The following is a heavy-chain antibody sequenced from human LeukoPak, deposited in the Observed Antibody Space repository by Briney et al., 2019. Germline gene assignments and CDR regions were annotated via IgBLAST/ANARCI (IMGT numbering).Heavy chain of an antibody. D-gene: IGHD6-13*01. J-gene: IGHJ3*02. Sequence: GGSLRLSCAASGFTFDDYGMSWVRQAPGKGLEWVSGINWNGGSTGYADSVKGRFTISRDNAKNSLYLQMNSLRAEDTALYYYARSTSSWYMNAFDIWGQGTMVTVSS. CDR1: GFTFDDYG. V-gene: IGHV3-20*04. CDR3: ARSTSSWYMNAFDI. CDR2: INWNGGST.